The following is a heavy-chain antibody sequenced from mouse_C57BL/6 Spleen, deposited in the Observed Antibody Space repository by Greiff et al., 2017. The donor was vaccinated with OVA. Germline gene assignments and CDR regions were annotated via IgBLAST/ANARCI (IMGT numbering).Heavy chain of an antibody. CDR2: ISPGNSDT. CDR3: TREGDGSSSMDY. V-gene: IGHV1-5*01. J-gene: IGHJ4*01. CDR1: GYTFTSYW. D-gene: IGHD1-1*01. Sequence: EVQLQESGTVLARPGASVKMSCKTSGYTFTSYWMHWVNQRPGQGLEWIGAISPGNSDTSYNQTFKGKAKLTAVTSASTAYMELSSLTNEDSAVYYCTREGDGSSSMDYWGQGTSVTVSS.